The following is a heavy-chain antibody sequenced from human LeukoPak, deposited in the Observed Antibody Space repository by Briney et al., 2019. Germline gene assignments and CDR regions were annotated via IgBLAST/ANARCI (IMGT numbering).Heavy chain of an antibody. V-gene: IGHV3-48*01. J-gene: IGHJ4*02. CDR2: ISSSSSTI. CDR3: ARDLRGYFPVGATSEY. CDR1: GFTFSSYS. Sequence: GGSLRLSCAASGFTFSSYSMNWVRQAPGKGLEWVSYISSSSSTIYYADSVKGRFTISRDNSKNTLYLQMNSLRAEDTAVYYCARDLRGYFPVGATSEYWGQGTLVTVSS. D-gene: IGHD1-26*01.